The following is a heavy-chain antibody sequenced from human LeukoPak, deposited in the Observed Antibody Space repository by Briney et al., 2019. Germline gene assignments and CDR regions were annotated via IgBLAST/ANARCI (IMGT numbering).Heavy chain of an antibody. Sequence: PSETLSLTCTVSGGSISSYYWSWLRQPPGKGLEWLGYIYYSGSTNYNPSLKSRVPISVDTSKNQFSLTLSSVTATDTAVYYCARHGIGYYDSSGDDWFDPWGQGTLVTVSS. CDR2: IYYSGST. CDR3: ARHGIGYYDSSGDDWFDP. D-gene: IGHD3-22*01. J-gene: IGHJ5*02. V-gene: IGHV4-59*08. CDR1: GGSISSYY.